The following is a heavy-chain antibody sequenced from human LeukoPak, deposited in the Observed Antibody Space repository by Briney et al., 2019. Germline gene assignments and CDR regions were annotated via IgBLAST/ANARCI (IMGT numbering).Heavy chain of an antibody. J-gene: IGHJ4*02. CDR1: GFTFSSYG. CDR2: ISYDGSNK. V-gene: IGHV3-30*03. D-gene: IGHD4-23*01. Sequence: GRSLRLSCAASGFTFSSYGMHWVRQAPGKGLEWVAVISYDGSNKYYADSVKGRFTISRDNSKNTLFLQMSSLRVEDTAVYYCARDYGGNIRGYFDYWGQGTLVTVSS. CDR3: ARDYGGNIRGYFDY.